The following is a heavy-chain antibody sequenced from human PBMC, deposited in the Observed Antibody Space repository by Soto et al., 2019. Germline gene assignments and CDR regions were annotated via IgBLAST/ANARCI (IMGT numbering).Heavy chain of an antibody. J-gene: IGHJ3*02. CDR1: GGSISSSSYY. D-gene: IGHD4-17*01. V-gene: IGHV4-39*01. Sequence: QLQLQESGPGLVKPSETLSLTCTVSGGSISSSSYYWGWIRQPPGKGLEWIGSIYYSGSTYYNPSLKSRVTISVDTSKNQFSLKLSSVTAADTAVYYCARHHGVLDAFDIWGQGTMVTVSS. CDR3: ARHHGVLDAFDI. CDR2: IYYSGST.